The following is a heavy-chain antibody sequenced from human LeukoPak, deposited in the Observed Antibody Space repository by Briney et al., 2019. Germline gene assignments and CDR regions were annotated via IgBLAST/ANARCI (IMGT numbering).Heavy chain of an antibody. V-gene: IGHV4-59*12. CDR3: ARGGGYCSSTSCYASYAFDI. Sequence: SETLSLTCTVSGGSISSYYWSWIRQPPGKGLEWIGYIYYSGSTNYNPSLKSRVTISVDTSKNQFSLKLSSVTAADTAVYYCARGGGYCSSTSCYASYAFDIWGQGTMVTVSS. CDR2: IYYSGST. D-gene: IGHD2-2*01. J-gene: IGHJ3*02. CDR1: GGSISSYY.